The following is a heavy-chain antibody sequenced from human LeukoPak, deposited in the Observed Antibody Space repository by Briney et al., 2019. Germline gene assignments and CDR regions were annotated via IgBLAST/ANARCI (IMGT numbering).Heavy chain of an antibody. CDR1: GFTFSSYA. CDR3: AKDLIGWCRGQFDY. V-gene: IGHV3-23*01. D-gene: IGHD2-21*01. Sequence: GGSLRLSCAASGFTFSSYAMSWVRQAPGKGLEWVSAISGRGGSTYYADSVKGRFTISRDNSKNTLYLQMNSLRAEDTAVYYCAKDLIGWCRGQFDYWGQGTLVTVSS. J-gene: IGHJ4*02. CDR2: ISGRGGST.